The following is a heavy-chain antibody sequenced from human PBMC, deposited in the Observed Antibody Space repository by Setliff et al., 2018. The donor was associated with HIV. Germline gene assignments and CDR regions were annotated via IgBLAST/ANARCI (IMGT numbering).Heavy chain of an antibody. J-gene: IGHJ5*02. V-gene: IGHV1-18*01. CDR3: ARFKYYYDSSGYFYNWFDP. Sequence: ASVKVSCKASGYTFTSYDISWVRQAPGQGLEWMGWISAYNGNTNYAQKLQGRVTMTTDTSTSTAYMELRSLRSDDTAVYYCARFKYYYDSSGYFYNWFDPWGQGTLVTVSS. D-gene: IGHD3-22*01. CDR1: GYTFTSYD. CDR2: ISAYNGNT.